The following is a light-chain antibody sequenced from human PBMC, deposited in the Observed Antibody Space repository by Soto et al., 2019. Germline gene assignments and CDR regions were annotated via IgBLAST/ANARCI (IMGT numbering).Light chain of an antibody. Sequence: QSALTQPASVSGSPGQSITISCTGTSSDVGGYNYVSWYQQHPGKAPKLMIYDVTNRPSGVSNRFSGSKSGNTASLTISGLQAEDEADYYCSSYTSSSTPLVFGGATKLTVL. CDR1: SSDVGGYNY. CDR2: DVT. J-gene: IGLJ3*02. CDR3: SSYTSSSTPLV. V-gene: IGLV2-14*01.